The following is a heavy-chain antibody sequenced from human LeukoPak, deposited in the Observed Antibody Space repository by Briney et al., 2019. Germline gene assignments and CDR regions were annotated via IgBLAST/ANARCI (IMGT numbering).Heavy chain of an antibody. CDR2: INSDGSST. J-gene: IGHJ3*02. CDR1: GFTFSAYS. Sequence: GGSLRLSCATSGFTFSAYSMSWVRQAPGKGLVWVSRINSDGSSTSYADSVKGRFTISRDNAKNTLYLQMNSLRAEDTAVYYCARDPIYWSGSELAFDIWGQGTMVTVSS. V-gene: IGHV3-74*01. CDR3: ARDPIYWSGSELAFDI. D-gene: IGHD3-3*01.